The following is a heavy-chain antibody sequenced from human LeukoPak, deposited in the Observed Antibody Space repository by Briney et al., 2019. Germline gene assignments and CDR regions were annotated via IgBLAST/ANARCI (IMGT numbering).Heavy chain of an antibody. Sequence: SETLSLTCTVSGGSISSYYWSWIRQPPGKGLEWIGYIYYSGSTNYNPSLKSRVTISVDTSKNQFSLKLSSVTAADTAVYYCARGPYSSGWWVFDYWGQGTLVTVSS. D-gene: IGHD6-19*01. CDR1: GGSISSYY. CDR3: ARGPYSSGWWVFDY. CDR2: IYYSGST. V-gene: IGHV4-59*01. J-gene: IGHJ4*02.